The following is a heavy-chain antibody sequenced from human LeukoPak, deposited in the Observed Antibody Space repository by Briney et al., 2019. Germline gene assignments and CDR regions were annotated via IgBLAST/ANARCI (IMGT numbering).Heavy chain of an antibody. CDR1: GFTFSNYP. CDR2: ISDSGDNT. Sequence: GASLRLSCAASGFTFSNYPMSWVRRAPGKGLEWVSGISDSGDNTYCADSVKGRFTISRDSSKNTLYLQMNNLRAEDTAVYYCASAHYFDSSDYYYFDYWGQGTLVTVSS. J-gene: IGHJ4*02. CDR3: ASAHYFDSSDYYYFDY. V-gene: IGHV3-23*01. D-gene: IGHD3-22*01.